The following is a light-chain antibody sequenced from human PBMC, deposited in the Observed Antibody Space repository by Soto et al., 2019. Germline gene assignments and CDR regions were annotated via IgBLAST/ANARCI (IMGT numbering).Light chain of an antibody. V-gene: IGKV1-6*02. Sequence: AIQMTQSPSSLAGSVGDRLTITCRASQDIGNDLGWYQQKPGKAPKLLIYAASSLQSGVSSRFSSSGSGTEFTLTISSLQPEDFATYYCLQVFNFPRAFGQGTKV. CDR3: LQVFNFPRA. J-gene: IGKJ1*01. CDR2: AAS. CDR1: QDIGND.